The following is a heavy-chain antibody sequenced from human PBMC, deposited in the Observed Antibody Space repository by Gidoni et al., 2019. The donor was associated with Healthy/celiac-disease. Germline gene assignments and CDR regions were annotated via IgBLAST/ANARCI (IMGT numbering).Heavy chain of an antibody. V-gene: IGHV3-23*01. CDR1: GFTFSSYA. CDR2: SSGSGGSK. Sequence: EVQLLESGGGLVQPGGSLRLSCAASGFTFSSYAMSWVRQAQGKGLEWVSASSGSGGSKYYADSVKGRFTISRDKSKNTLYLQMNSLRAEDTAVYYCAKEGQLAWNYYYYGMDVWGQGTTVTVSS. CDR3: AKEGQLAWNYYYYGMDV. J-gene: IGHJ6*02. D-gene: IGHD6-6*01.